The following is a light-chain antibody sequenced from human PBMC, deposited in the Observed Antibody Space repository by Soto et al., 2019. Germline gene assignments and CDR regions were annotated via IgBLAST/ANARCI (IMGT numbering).Light chain of an antibody. J-gene: IGKJ4*01. CDR3: EEYDNLPLT. Sequence: ASPRTQLANKFSAASGEGVTSTCRASQGISSYLAWYQQKPGKAPKLLIYAASTFQSGVPSRFCGCGPGTASDLPIRCLQSEDNATHYCEEYDNLPLTVSGGTKVDIK. CDR2: AAS. CDR1: QGISSY. V-gene: IGKV1-8*01.